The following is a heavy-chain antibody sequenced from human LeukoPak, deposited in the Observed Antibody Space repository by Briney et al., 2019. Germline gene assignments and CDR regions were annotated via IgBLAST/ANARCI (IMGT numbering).Heavy chain of an antibody. Sequence: PGGSLRLSCAASGFTFSSYSMNWVRQAPGKGLEWVSAISGSGGSTYYADSVKGRFTISRDNSKNTLYLQMNSLRAEDTAVYYCAKGIMSGWSFDYWGQGTLVTVSS. CDR1: GFTFSSYS. CDR3: AKGIMSGWSFDY. D-gene: IGHD6-19*01. J-gene: IGHJ4*02. V-gene: IGHV3-23*01. CDR2: ISGSGGST.